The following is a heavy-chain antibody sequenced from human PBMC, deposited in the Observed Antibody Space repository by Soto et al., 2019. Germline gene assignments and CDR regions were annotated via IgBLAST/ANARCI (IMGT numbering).Heavy chain of an antibody. Sequence: GGSLRLSCAASGFTFSNAWMNWVRQAPGKGLEWVGRIKSKTYGGTTDYAAPVKGRFTISRENSKNTLYLQMNSLKTEDTAVYYCTRWFGELGFDYWGQGTLVTVSS. CDR1: GFTFSNAW. D-gene: IGHD3-10*01. CDR3: TRWFGELGFDY. J-gene: IGHJ4*02. CDR2: IKSKTYGGTT. V-gene: IGHV3-15*07.